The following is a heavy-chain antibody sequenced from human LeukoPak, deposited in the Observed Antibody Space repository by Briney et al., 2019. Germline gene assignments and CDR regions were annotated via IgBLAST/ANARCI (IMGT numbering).Heavy chain of an antibody. D-gene: IGHD3-10*01. Sequence: ESGPTLVHPPPPLTLTYTFSGFSLRTGGVGVGWIRQPPVKALEWLALIYSDDDKRYIPSLKSRLTITKDTSKNQVVLTMTNMDPVDTATYYCAHGDRFDPWGQGTLVTVSS. CDR1: GFSLRTGGVG. CDR2: IYSDDDK. J-gene: IGHJ5*02. V-gene: IGHV2-5*02. CDR3: AHGDRFDP.